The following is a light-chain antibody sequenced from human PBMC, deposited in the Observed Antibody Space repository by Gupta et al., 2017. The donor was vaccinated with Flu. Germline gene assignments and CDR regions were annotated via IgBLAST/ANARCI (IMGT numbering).Light chain of an antibody. Sequence: EILLTQSPATLSLSPGERATLSCRASQSVSSYLAWYKQKPGQAPRLLIYDASNRATGIPARFSGSGSGTDFTLTISIREPEDFAVYYCKQHSDWAPWTFGQGTKVEIK. V-gene: IGKV3-11*01. CDR1: QSVSSY. CDR3: KQHSDWAPWT. J-gene: IGKJ1*01. CDR2: DAS.